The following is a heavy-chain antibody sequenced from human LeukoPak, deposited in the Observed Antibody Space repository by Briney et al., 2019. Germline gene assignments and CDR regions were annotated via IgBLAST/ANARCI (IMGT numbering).Heavy chain of an antibody. V-gene: IGHV3-33*06. Sequence: PGGSLRLSCATSGFTFSSYGMHWVRQAPDKGLEWVAVIWYDGSNNYYADSVKGRFTVSRDNSKNTLYLQMNSLRVEDTAVYYCAKMGFDPWGQGTLVTVSS. CDR1: GFTFSSYG. CDR2: IWYDGSNN. D-gene: IGHD1-26*01. J-gene: IGHJ5*02. CDR3: AKMGFDP.